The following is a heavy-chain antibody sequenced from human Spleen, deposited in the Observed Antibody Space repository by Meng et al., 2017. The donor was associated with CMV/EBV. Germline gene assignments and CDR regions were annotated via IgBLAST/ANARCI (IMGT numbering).Heavy chain of an antibody. J-gene: IGHJ4*02. CDR1: GGSISRSNW. CDR3: ARVGGGEYGIDY. V-gene: IGHV4-4*02. D-gene: IGHD3-10*01. Sequence: CAVAGGSISRSNWWSWGRQPPGKGLEWIGEIYHSGSTNYNPSLKSRVTISVDKSKNQFSLKLSSVTAADTAVYYCARVGGGEYGIDYWGQGMLVTVSS. CDR2: IYHSGST.